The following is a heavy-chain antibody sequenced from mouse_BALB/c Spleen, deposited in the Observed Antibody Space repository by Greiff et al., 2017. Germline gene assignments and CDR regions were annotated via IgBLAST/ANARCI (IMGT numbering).Heavy chain of an antibody. V-gene: IGHV5-9-4*01. CDR2: ISSGGSYT. D-gene: IGHD2-14*01. Sequence: EVQLVESGGGLVKPGGSLKLSCAASGFTFSSYAMSWVRQSPEKRLEWVAEISSGGSYTYYPDTVTGRFTISRDNAKNTLYLAMSSLRSEDTAMYYCARDRYDYAMEYWGQGTSVTVSS. J-gene: IGHJ4*01. CDR3: ARDRYDYAMEY. CDR1: GFTFSSYA.